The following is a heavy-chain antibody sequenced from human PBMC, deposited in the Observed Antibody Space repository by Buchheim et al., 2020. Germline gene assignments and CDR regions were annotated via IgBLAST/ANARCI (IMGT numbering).Heavy chain of an antibody. CDR2: ICSTGTT. J-gene: IGHJ4*02. D-gene: IGHD3-22*01. V-gene: IGHV4-39*07. CDR1: GGSFDSRNYY. Sequence: QLQLQESGPGLVKPSETLSLTCTVSGGSFDSRNYYWGWIRQPPGEGLEWIGTICSTGTTYYNPSLKSRVTISVDTSKNQFSLKLSSVTAADTAVYYCARDPYYYDNSGYKYFFDYWGQGIL. CDR3: ARDPYYYDNSGYKYFFDY.